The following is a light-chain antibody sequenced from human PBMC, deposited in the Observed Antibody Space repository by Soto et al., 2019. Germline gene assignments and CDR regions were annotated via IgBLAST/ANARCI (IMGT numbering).Light chain of an antibody. CDR3: QQCATSPKT. V-gene: IGKV3-20*01. CDR1: ETVSSSF. J-gene: IGKJ1*01. Sequence: EIVLTQSPGTLSLSPGERATLSCRASETVSSSFLAWYQQKPGQAARLLIYGASSRATGIPDRFSGSGSGTDFTLTISRLEPEDFAVYYCQQCATSPKTFGQGTKVEIK. CDR2: GAS.